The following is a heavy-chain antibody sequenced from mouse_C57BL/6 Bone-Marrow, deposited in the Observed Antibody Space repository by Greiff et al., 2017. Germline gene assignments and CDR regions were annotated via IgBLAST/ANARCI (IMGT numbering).Heavy chain of an antibody. V-gene: IGHV1-81*01. CDR2: IYPRSGNT. CDR3: ARGGYGYDYYALDY. CDR1: GYTFPSYG. J-gene: IGHJ4*01. Sequence: QVQLQQSGAELARPGASVKLSCKASGYTFPSYGISWVKQRPGQGLEWIGEIYPRSGNTYYNEKFKGKATLTADKSSSTAYMELSSLTSEDSAVYFCARGGYGYDYYALDYWGQGTSFTVSS. D-gene: IGHD2-2*01.